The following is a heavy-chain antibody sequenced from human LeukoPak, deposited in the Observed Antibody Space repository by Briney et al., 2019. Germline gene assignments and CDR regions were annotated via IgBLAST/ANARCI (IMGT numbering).Heavy chain of an antibody. J-gene: IGHJ3*02. V-gene: IGHV4-31*03. CDR2: SYYSGFT. D-gene: IGHD3-22*01. CDR3: ARDAGHYDGNGCHDAFEI. Sequence: SQTLSLTCTVSGASISSGGHYWSWIRQPPGKGLEWIGYSYYSGFTHYNPALKSRCSISIDTSRNQFSLKLTAVTAADTAVYYCARDAGHYDGNGCHDAFEIWGHGTMVTVSS. CDR1: GASISSGGHY.